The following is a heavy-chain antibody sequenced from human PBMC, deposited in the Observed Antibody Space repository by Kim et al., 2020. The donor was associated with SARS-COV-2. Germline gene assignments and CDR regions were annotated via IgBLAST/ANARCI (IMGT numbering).Heavy chain of an antibody. CDR3: ARGRPGVARIAAAGRRGGWFDP. CDR1: GGSFSGYY. D-gene: IGHD6-13*01. CDR2: INHSGST. J-gene: IGHJ5*02. Sequence: SETLSLTCAVYGGSFSGYYWSWIRQPPGKGLEWIGEINHSGSTNYNPSLKSRVTISVDTSKNQFSLKLSSVTAADTAVYYCARGRPGVARIAAAGRRGGWFDPWGQGTLVTVSS. V-gene: IGHV4-34*01.